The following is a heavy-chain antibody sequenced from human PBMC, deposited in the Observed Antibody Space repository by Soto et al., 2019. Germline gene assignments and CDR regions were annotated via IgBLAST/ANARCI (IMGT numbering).Heavy chain of an antibody. CDR3: ARGCRPRTYTIFGVVIICNWFDP. CDR1: GGSFSGYY. Sequence: PSETLSLTCAVYGGSFSGYYWSWIRQPPGKGLEWIGEINHSGSTNYNPSLKSRVTISVDTSKNQFSLKLSSVTAADTAVYYCARGCRPRTYTIFGVVIICNWFDPWVQGTLVTVSS. V-gene: IGHV4-34*01. J-gene: IGHJ5*02. D-gene: IGHD3-3*01. CDR2: INHSGST.